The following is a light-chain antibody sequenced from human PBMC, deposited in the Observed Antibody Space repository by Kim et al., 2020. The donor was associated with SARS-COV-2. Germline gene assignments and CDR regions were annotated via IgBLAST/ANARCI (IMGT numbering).Light chain of an antibody. Sequence: SASIGDRVTITGRASQDIRNDLGWYQQKPGKAPELLIYAASSLQSGVPSRFAGSGSGTDFTLTISSLQPEDFATYYCLQDYNYPYTFGQGTKLE. V-gene: IGKV1-6*01. CDR3: LQDYNYPYT. CDR2: AAS. J-gene: IGKJ2*01. CDR1: QDIRND.